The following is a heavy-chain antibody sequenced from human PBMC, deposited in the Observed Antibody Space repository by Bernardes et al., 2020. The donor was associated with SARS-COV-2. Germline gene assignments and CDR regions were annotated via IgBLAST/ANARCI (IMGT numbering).Heavy chain of an antibody. V-gene: IGHV3-23*01. D-gene: IGHD6-13*01. CDR3: AKELAYGSSWRDYSYYFGMDV. Sequence: GSSLKLFCAASGFTFSNYAMSWVRQAPGKGLEWVSDISGPGRTYYADSVKGRFTISRDNSKNTLYLEMNSLRAEDTAVYYCAKELAYGSSWRDYSYYFGMDVWGQGTLVTVSS. CDR2: ISGPGRT. J-gene: IGHJ4*02. CDR1: GFTFSNYA.